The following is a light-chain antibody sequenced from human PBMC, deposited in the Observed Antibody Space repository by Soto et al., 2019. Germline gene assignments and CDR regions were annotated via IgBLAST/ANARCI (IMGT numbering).Light chain of an antibody. CDR3: SSCTSSSSPYV. CDR2: DVS. Sequence: QSVLTQPASVSGCPGQSITSSCTGTSSDVGGYNYVSWYQQHPGKAPKLMIYDVSNRPSGVSNRFSGSKSGNTASLTISGLQAEDEADYYCSSCTSSSSPYVFGTGTKVPVL. J-gene: IGLJ1*01. V-gene: IGLV2-14*01. CDR1: SSDVGGYNY.